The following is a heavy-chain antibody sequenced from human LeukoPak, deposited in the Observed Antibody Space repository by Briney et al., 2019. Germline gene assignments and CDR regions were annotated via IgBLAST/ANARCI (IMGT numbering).Heavy chain of an antibody. V-gene: IGHV1-18*04. CDR2: ISAYNGNT. J-gene: IGHJ4*02. CDR1: GYTFTSYG. Sequence: GASVKVSCKASGYTFTSYGISWVRQAPGQGLEWMGWISAYNGNTNHAQKLQGRVTMTTDTSTSTAYMELRSLRSDDTAVYYCARDRTGIQLWPPLDYWGQGTLVTVSS. CDR3: ARDRTGIQLWPPLDY. D-gene: IGHD5-18*01.